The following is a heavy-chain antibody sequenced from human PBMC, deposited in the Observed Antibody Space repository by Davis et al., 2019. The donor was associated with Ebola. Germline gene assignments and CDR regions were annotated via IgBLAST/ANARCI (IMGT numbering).Heavy chain of an antibody. CDR3: ARDRRYYYDSSGYYSNDY. CDR2: ISTYKGNT. J-gene: IGHJ4*02. CDR1: GYTFTNYG. Sequence: AASVKVSCKASGYTFTNYGISWVRQVPGQGLEWMGWISTYKGNTNYAQKVQGRVTMTTETSTSTVYMELRTLRSDDTAVYYCARDRRYYYDSSGYYSNDYWGQGTLVTVSS. D-gene: IGHD3-22*01. V-gene: IGHV1-18*01.